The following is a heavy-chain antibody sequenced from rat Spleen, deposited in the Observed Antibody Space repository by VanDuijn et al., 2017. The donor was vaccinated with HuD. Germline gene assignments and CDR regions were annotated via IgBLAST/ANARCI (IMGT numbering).Heavy chain of an antibody. CDR2: ISTSGGTT. Sequence: EVQLVESGGGLVQPGRSMKLSCTASGFTFSNYCMTWVRQAPTKSLDWVASISTSGGTTHYRDSVKGRFTISRDNAKSSLYLQMDSLRSGDTATYYCATRDNNYGYWGQGVMVTVSS. V-gene: IGHV5-25*01. CDR3: ATRDNNYGY. D-gene: IGHD1-10*01. CDR1: GFTFSNYC. J-gene: IGHJ2*01.